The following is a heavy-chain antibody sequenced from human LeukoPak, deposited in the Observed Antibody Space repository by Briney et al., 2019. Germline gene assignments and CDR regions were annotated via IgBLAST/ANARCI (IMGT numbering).Heavy chain of an antibody. Sequence: ASVKVSCKASGYTFTGYYLHWVRQAPGQGLEWMGWMNPNSGDTGYAQKFQDRVTMTRNTSISTAYMELSSLRSEDTAVYYCAREMNYHDTGSFDYWGQGTLVTVSS. CDR1: GYTFTGYY. J-gene: IGHJ4*02. CDR2: MNPNSGDT. CDR3: AREMNYHDTGSFDY. D-gene: IGHD3-10*01. V-gene: IGHV1-8*02.